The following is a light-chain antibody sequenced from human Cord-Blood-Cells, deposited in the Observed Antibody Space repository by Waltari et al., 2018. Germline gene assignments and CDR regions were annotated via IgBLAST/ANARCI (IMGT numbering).Light chain of an antibody. CDR2: YDS. Sequence: SYVLTQPPSVSVAPGKTARVTCGGNNIGSKSVHWYQQKPGQAPVLVIYYDSDRPSGIPERFSGSNSGNTATLTTSRVEAGDEADYYCQVWDSSSDPIVVGGGTKLTVL. CDR1: NIGSKS. J-gene: IGLJ3*02. CDR3: QVWDSSSDPIV. V-gene: IGLV3-21*04.